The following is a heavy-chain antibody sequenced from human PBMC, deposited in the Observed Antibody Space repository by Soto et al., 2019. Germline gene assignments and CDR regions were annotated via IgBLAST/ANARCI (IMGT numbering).Heavy chain of an antibody. V-gene: IGHV1-18*01. CDR1: GYTFSRYG. J-gene: IGHJ6*01. Sequence: QGQLVQSGPEAKKPGASVKVSCKASGYTFSRYGISWVRQAPGQGLEWMGWISGYNGDTKYAQKVQGRVTMTIDTSTYTAYMELRSLKSDDTAIYYCAKNGQPPYYLHGMDVW. CDR3: AKNGQPPYYLHGMDV. D-gene: IGHD2-8*01. CDR2: ISGYNGDT.